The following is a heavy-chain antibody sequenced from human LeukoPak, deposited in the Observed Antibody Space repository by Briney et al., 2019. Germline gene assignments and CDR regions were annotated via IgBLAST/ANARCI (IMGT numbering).Heavy chain of an antibody. J-gene: IGHJ4*02. CDR3: ARHVSAGLGEYQFDY. CDR2: IYPGDSDT. D-gene: IGHD3-10*01. CDR1: GYSFTSYW. Sequence: GESLKISCKGSGYSFTSYWIGWVRQMPGKGLEWMGIIYPGDSDTRYSPSFQGQVTISADKSISSAYLQWNSLKASDTAIYYCARHVSAGLGEYQFDYWGQGTLVTVSS. V-gene: IGHV5-51*01.